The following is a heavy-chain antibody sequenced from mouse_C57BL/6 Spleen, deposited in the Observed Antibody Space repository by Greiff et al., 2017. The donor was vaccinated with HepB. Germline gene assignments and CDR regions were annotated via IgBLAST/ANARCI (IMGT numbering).Heavy chain of an antibody. J-gene: IGHJ1*03. V-gene: IGHV5-6*01. Sequence: EVMLVESGGDLVKPGGSLKLSCAASGFTFSSYGMSWVRQTPDKRLEWVATISSGGSYTYYPDSVKGRFTISRDHANNTLYLQMSSLKSEDTAMYYCARHYYGSSSGYFDVWGTGTTVTVSS. CDR2: ISSGGSYT. D-gene: IGHD1-1*01. CDR3: ARHYYGSSSGYFDV. CDR1: GFTFSSYG.